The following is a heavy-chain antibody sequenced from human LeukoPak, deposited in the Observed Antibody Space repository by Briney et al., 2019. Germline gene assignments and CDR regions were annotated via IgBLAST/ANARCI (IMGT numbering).Heavy chain of an antibody. D-gene: IGHD2-15*01. CDR2: MHYSGNT. Sequence: PSETLSLTCTVSGDSISSSSYYWGWIRQPPGKGLEWIGSMHYSGNTYYNPSLKSRVTISVDTSKNQFSLKLSSVTAADTAVYFCVRVGVVVAATRWTTPRRSYYFDYWGQGTLVTVSS. CDR1: GDSISSSSYY. V-gene: IGHV4-39*07. CDR3: VRVGVVVAATRWTTPRRSYYFDY. J-gene: IGHJ4*02.